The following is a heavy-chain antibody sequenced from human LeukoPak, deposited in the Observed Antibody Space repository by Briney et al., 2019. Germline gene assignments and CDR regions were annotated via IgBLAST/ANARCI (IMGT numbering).Heavy chain of an antibody. J-gene: IGHJ4*02. CDR2: ISGSGGST. CDR1: GFTFSSYA. CDR3: AKDGYSSNQC. D-gene: IGHD6-13*01. Sequence: PGGSLRLSCAASGFTFSSYAMSCVRQAPGKGLEWVSAISGSGGSTYYADSVKGRFTISRDNSKNTLYLQMNSLKAEDTAVYYCAKDGYSSNQCWGQGSLVTVSS. V-gene: IGHV3-23*01.